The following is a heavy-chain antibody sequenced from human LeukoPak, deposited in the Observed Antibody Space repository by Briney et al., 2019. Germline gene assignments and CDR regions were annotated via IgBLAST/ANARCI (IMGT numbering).Heavy chain of an antibody. Sequence: SVKVSCKASGGTFSSYAISWVRQAPGQGLEWMGRIIPIFGTANYAQKFQGRVTITTDESTSTAYMELSSLRPKDTAVYYCARSYGYSYGAFDYWGQGTLVTVSS. CDR3: ARSYGYSYGAFDY. V-gene: IGHV1-69*05. CDR1: GGTFSSYA. J-gene: IGHJ4*02. D-gene: IGHD5-18*01. CDR2: IIPIFGTA.